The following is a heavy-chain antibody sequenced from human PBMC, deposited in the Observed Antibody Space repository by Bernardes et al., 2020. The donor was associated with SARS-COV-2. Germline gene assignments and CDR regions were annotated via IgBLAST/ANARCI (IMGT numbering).Heavy chain of an antibody. D-gene: IGHD5-12*01. CDR3: AKDTAWGYSGYERREGYYGMDV. CDR1: GFTFDDYA. CDR2: ISWNSGSI. Sequence: GGSLRLSCAASGFTFDDYAMHWVRQAPGKGLEWVSGISWNSGSIGYADSVKGRFTISRDNAKNSLYLQMNSLRAEDTALYYCAKDTAWGYSGYERREGYYGMDVWGQGTTVTVSS. J-gene: IGHJ6*02. V-gene: IGHV3-9*01.